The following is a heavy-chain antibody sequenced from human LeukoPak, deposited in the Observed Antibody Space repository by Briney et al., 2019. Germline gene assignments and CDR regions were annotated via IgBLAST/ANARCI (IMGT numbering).Heavy chain of an antibody. D-gene: IGHD2-2*01. CDR3: ARDGHEGYCSSTSCQPFNWFDP. J-gene: IGHJ5*02. Sequence: SQTLSLTCAISGDSVSSNSAAWNWIRQSPSRGLEWLGRTYYSSKWYNDYAVSVKSRITINPDTSKNQFSLQLNSVTPEDTAVYYCARDGHEGYCSSTSCQPFNWFDPWGQGTLVTVSS. CDR1: GDSVSSNSAA. V-gene: IGHV6-1*01. CDR2: TYYSSKWYN.